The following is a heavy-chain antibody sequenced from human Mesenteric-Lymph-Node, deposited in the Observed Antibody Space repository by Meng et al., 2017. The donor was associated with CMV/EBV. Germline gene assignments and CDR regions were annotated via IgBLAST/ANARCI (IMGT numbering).Heavy chain of an antibody. V-gene: IGHV3-15*01. CDR2: IKSKTDGGTT. D-gene: IGHD3-3*01. CDR1: GFTFSNAW. J-gene: IGHJ4*02. Sequence: GESLKISCAASGFTFSNAWMSWVRQAPGKGLEWVGRIKSKTDGGTTDYAAPVKGRFTISRDNAKNSLYLQMNSLRAEDTAVYYCARKWGSPGDFWSGYHFDYWGQGTLVTVSS. CDR3: ARKWGSPGDFWSGYHFDY.